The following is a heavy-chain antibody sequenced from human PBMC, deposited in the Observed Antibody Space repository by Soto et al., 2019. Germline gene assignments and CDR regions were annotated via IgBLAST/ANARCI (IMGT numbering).Heavy chain of an antibody. CDR3: TTVAYGEYVRDY. Sequence: EVELVESGGVLVEPGGSLRLSCAASGFAFTNAWMTRVRHAPGKALEWIGRIRSQIDGGTTDYAGPVKGRFTISRDDSKNTLYLQMKSLKLEDTAVYYCTTVAYGEYVRDYWGQGTLVTVSS. D-gene: IGHD4-17*01. J-gene: IGHJ4*02. CDR2: IRSQIDGGTT. CDR1: GFAFTNAW. V-gene: IGHV3-15*01.